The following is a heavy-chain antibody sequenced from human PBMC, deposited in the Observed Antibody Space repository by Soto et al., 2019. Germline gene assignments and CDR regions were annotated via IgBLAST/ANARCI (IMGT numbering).Heavy chain of an antibody. V-gene: IGHV3-23*01. CDR1: GFTFNNYA. CDR2: ISGGGDTT. D-gene: IGHD3-10*01. Sequence: EVQLLESGGGLVQPGGSLRLSCAASGFTFNNYAMPWVPQAQGKGLEWVSAISGGGDTTSYADSVKGRFTVSRDGSKDTLYLQMSSLRAEDTALYYCAKGRGGSGSLTPRVDFWGQGTLVTVSS. J-gene: IGHJ4*02. CDR3: AKGRGGSGSLTPRVDF.